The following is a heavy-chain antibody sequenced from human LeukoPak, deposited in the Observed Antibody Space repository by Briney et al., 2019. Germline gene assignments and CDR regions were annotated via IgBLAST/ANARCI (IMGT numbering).Heavy chain of an antibody. J-gene: IGHJ5*02. CDR2: IYYSGRT. Sequence: SETLSLTCTVSGGSISSGSYYWSWIRQPAGKGLEWIGSIYYSGRTYYNPSLKSRVTISVDTSKNQFSLKLNSVTAADTAVYYCARTPWFDPWGQGILVTVSS. CDR1: GGSISSGSYY. CDR3: ARTPWFDP. V-gene: IGHV4-39*01.